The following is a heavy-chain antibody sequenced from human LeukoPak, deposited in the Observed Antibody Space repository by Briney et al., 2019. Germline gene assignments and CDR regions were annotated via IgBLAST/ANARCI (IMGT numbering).Heavy chain of an antibody. D-gene: IGHD2-2*01. J-gene: IGHJ4*02. V-gene: IGHV3-9*01. CDR1: GFTFDDYA. CDR3: AKAGEEVVPAASFDY. Sequence: GRSLRLSCAASGFTFDDYAMHWVRQAPGKGLEWVSGISWNSGSIGYADSVKGRFTISRDNAKNSLYLQMNSLRAEDTALYYCAKAGEEVVPAASFDYWGQGTLVTVSS. CDR2: ISWNSGSI.